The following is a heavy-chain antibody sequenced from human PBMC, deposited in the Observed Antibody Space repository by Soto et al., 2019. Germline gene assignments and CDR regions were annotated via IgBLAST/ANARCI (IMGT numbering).Heavy chain of an antibody. J-gene: IGHJ4*02. Sequence: SVKVSCKASGFTFTGHYIHWVRQAPGQGLEWMGWINPIFGTANYAQKFQGRVTITADKSTSTAYMELSSLRSEDTAVYYCARDVVVAQYFDYWGQGTLVTVSS. CDR2: INPIFGTA. D-gene: IGHD2-15*01. CDR1: GFTFTGHY. V-gene: IGHV1-69*06. CDR3: ARDVVVAQYFDY.